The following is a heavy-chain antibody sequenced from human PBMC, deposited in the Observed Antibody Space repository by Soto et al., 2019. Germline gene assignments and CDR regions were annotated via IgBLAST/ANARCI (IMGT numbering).Heavy chain of an antibody. Sequence: QVQLVQSGAEVKKPGASVKVSCKASGYTFTSYGISWVRQAPGQGLEWMGWISAYNGNTNYAQKLQGRVTMTTDTSTSTAYMELRSLRSDDTAVYYCARVLLRYFGWLLSTYNWFDPWGQGTLVTVSS. CDR1: GYTFTSYG. V-gene: IGHV1-18*04. J-gene: IGHJ5*02. CDR3: ARVLLRYFGWLLSTYNWFDP. D-gene: IGHD3-9*01. CDR2: ISAYNGNT.